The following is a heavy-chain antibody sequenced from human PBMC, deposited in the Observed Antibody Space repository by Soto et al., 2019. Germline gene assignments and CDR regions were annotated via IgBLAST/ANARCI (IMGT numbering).Heavy chain of an antibody. J-gene: IGHJ4*02. D-gene: IGHD3-9*01. CDR1: GYKFTSDF. CDR2: IDPSDSHT. V-gene: IGHV5-10-1*04. Sequence: XESMKISXQGSGYKFTSDFLTWVRQMPGKGLEWMGTIDPSDSHTNDSPSFQGQVTISADKSISTAYLQWSSLKASDTAIYYCARLEYDTDWYLDDWGLGTLVTFSS. CDR3: ARLEYDTDWYLDD.